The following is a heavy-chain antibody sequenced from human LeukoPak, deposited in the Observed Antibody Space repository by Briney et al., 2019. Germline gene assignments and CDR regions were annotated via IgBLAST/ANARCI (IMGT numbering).Heavy chain of an antibody. CDR3: ARYYDSSGYTD. CDR2: IYYSGST. J-gene: IGHJ4*02. D-gene: IGHD3-22*01. CDR1: GGSISSYY. Sequence: PSETLSLTCTVSGGSISSYYWSWIRQPPGKGLEWIGYIYYSGSTNYNPSLKSRVTISVDTSKNQFSLKLSSVTAADTAVYYCARYYDSSGYTDWGQGTLVTVSS. V-gene: IGHV4-59*01.